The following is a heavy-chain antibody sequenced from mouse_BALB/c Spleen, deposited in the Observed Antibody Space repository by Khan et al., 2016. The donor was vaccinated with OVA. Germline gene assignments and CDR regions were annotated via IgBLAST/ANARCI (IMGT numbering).Heavy chain of an antibody. J-gene: IGHJ3*01. Sequence: QVQLKESGAELARPGASVKMSCKASGYTFTSYTIHWIKLRPGQGLEWIGYINPSNGYTNYNQKFKDKATLTADKSSTTAYMQLSSLTSDDSAVYNCVRDGASYGNDGLFAYWGQGTLVTVSA. CDR3: VRDGASYGNDGLFAY. D-gene: IGHD2-14*01. CDR1: GYTFTSYT. V-gene: IGHV1-4*01. CDR2: INPSNGYT.